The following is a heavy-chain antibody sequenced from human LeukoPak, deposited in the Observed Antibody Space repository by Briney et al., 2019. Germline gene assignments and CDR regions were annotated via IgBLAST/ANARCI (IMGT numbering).Heavy chain of an antibody. V-gene: IGHV4-39*01. CDR2: IYYSGNT. Sequence: PSETLSLTCTVSGASISSSSFYWGWIRQPPGKGLEWIGNIYYSGNTKYNSSLKSRVTISVDTSKNQFSLNLSSVTAADTAVYYCARLLDEVGATTAFDYWGQGTLVTVSS. D-gene: IGHD1-26*01. CDR1: GASISSSSFY. CDR3: ARLLDEVGATTAFDY. J-gene: IGHJ4*02.